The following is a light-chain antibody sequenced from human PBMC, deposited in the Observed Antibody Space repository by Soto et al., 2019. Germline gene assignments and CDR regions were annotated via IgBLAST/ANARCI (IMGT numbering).Light chain of an antibody. CDR1: QSVPKNY. CDR3: HQYATSPQT. CDR2: GPS. V-gene: IGKV3-20*01. J-gene: IGKJ1*01. Sequence: EIVLTRSPGTLSLSPGERATLSCRASQSVPKNYLAWYQHKPGQAPRLLIYGPSSRATGIPDRFSGSGSGTDFPLSISSPEPEDSAVYYWHQYATSPQTFGQGTKVEIK.